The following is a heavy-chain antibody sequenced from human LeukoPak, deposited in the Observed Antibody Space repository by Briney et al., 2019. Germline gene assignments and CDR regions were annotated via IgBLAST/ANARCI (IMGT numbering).Heavy chain of an antibody. CDR3: ARDRPYTGGWRGFDY. CDR1: GGTFSRYA. Sequence: SVKVSCKASGGTFSRYAISWVRQAPGQGLEWMGGIIPMFGIANYAQKFQGRVTITADGSTSTAYMELSSLRSEDTAVYYCARDRPYTGGWRGFDYWGQGTLVTVSS. D-gene: IGHD6-19*01. V-gene: IGHV1-69*13. CDR2: IIPMFGIA. J-gene: IGHJ4*02.